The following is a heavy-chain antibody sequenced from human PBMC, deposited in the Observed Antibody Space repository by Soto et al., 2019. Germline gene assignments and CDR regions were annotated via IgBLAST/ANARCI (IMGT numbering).Heavy chain of an antibody. D-gene: IGHD3-10*01. V-gene: IGHV3-13*04. CDR1: GFTFSSYD. J-gene: IGHJ3*02. CDR2: IGTAGDT. Sequence: EVQLVESGGGLVQPGGSLRLSCAASGFTFSSYDMHWVRQATGNGLEWVSAIGTAGDTYYPGSVKGRFTISRENAKNSLYLQMNSLRAGDTAVYYCARGATMVRGVLLDAFDIWGQGTMVTVSS. CDR3: ARGATMVRGVLLDAFDI.